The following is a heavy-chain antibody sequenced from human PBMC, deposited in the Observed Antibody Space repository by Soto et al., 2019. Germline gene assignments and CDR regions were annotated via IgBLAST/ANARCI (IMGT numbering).Heavy chain of an antibody. CDR3: ARELATIETYYYYYGMDV. CDR2: INPSGGST. Sequence: ASVKVSCKASGYTFTSYYMHWVRQAPGQGLEWMGIINPSGGSTSYAQRFQGRVTMTRDTSTSTVYMELSSLTSEDTAVYYCARELATIETYYYYYGMDVWGQGPTVTVSS. CDR1: GYTFTSYY. V-gene: IGHV1-46*01. D-gene: IGHD5-12*01. J-gene: IGHJ6*01.